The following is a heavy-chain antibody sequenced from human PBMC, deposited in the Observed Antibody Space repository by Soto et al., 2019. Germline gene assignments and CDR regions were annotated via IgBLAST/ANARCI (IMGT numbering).Heavy chain of an antibody. CDR2: ISGSGGST. CDR3: AKDIAASRTTDRMDV. D-gene: IGHD6-6*01. J-gene: IGHJ6*02. V-gene: IGHV3-23*01. Sequence: GGSLRLSCAASGFTFSSYAMSWVRQAPGKGLEWVSAISGSGGSTYYADSVKGRFTISIDNSKNTLYLQMNSLRAEDTAVYYCAKDIAASRTTDRMDVAGQGTTVTVSS. CDR1: GFTFSSYA.